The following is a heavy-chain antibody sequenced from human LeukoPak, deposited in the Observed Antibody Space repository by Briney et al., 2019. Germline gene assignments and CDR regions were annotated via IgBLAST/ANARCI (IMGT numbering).Heavy chain of an antibody. CDR2: IIPFFGIA. CDR3: ARGGVVPAAIYEDV. Sequence: IIPFFGIANYAQKFQGRVTITADKSTSTAYMELGSLRSEDTAVYYCARGGVVPAAIYEDVWGQGTTVTVSS. V-gene: IGHV1-69*17. D-gene: IGHD2-2*01. J-gene: IGHJ6*02.